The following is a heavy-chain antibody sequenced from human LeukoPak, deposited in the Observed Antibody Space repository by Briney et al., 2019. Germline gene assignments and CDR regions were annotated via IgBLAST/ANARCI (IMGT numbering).Heavy chain of an antibody. V-gene: IGHV4-59*01. CDR2: IYYSGST. D-gene: IGHD3-10*01. CDR1: GGSISSYY. Sequence: SETLSLTCTVSGGSISSYYWSWIRQPPGEGLEWIGYIYYSGSTNYNPSLKSRVTISVDTSKNQFSLKLSSVTAADTAVYYCARAIWYYGSLPDYWGQGTLVTVSS. J-gene: IGHJ4*02. CDR3: ARAIWYYGSLPDY.